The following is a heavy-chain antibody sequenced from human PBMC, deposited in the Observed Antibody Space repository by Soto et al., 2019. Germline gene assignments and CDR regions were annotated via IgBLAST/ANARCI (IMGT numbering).Heavy chain of an antibody. CDR1: GYTFIGDY. D-gene: IGHD3-10*01. CDR2: INPNSGGT. V-gene: IGHV1-2*04. Sequence: ASVKVSFKTSGYTFIGDYIHWVRQAPGQGLEWMGWINPNSGGTNYAQRFQGWVTMTRDRSISTASMELSRLKSDDTAVYYCARVGGGLASLGYYGMDVWGQGTTVTVSS. J-gene: IGHJ6*02. CDR3: ARVGGGLASLGYYGMDV.